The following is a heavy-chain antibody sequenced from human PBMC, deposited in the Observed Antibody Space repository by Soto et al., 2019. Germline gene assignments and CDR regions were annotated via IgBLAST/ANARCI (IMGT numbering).Heavy chain of an antibody. V-gene: IGHV3-48*01. Sequence: EVQLVESGGGLVQPGGSLRLSCAASGFTFSSYSMNWVRQAPGKGLEWVSYISSSSSTIYYADSVKGRFTISRDNAKNSLYLQMNSLRAEDTAVYYCARDSSWYYFDYWGQGTLVTVSS. CDR2: ISSSSSTI. D-gene: IGHD6-13*01. CDR1: GFTFSSYS. J-gene: IGHJ4*02. CDR3: ARDSSWYYFDY.